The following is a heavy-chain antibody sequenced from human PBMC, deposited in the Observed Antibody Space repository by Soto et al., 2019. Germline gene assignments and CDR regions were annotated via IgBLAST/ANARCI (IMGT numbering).Heavy chain of an antibody. Sequence: EVQLLESGGGLVQPGGSLRLSCAASGFTFSNYAMHWVRQAPGKGLEWVSGITGSAGNTYYADSVKGRFTISRDNSKNTLYLQTNSLRADDTAIYYCAKVPPSLRFYDYWGQGTLVTVSS. CDR2: ITGSAGNT. D-gene: IGHD4-17*01. V-gene: IGHV3-23*01. CDR3: AKVPPSLRFYDY. CDR1: GFTFSNYA. J-gene: IGHJ4*02.